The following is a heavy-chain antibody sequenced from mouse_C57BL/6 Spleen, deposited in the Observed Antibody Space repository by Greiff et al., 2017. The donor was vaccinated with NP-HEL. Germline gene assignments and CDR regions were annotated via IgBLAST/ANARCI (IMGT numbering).Heavy chain of an antibody. D-gene: IGHD1-1*01. CDR3: ARRGLRFDFDY. CDR1: GYTFTSYW. J-gene: IGHJ2*01. CDR2: IDPSDSYT. V-gene: IGHV1-69*01. Sequence: QVQLQQPGAELVMPGASVKLSCKASGYTFTSYWMHWVKQRPGQGLEWIGEIDPSDSYTNYNQKFKGKSTLTVDKSSSTAYMQLSSLTSEDAAVYYCARRGLRFDFDYWGQGTTLTVSS.